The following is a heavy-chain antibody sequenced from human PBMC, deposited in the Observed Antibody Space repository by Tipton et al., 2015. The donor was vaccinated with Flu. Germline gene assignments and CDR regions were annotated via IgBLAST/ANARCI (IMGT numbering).Heavy chain of an antibody. CDR1: GYTFTSYY. V-gene: IGHV1-46*01. J-gene: IGHJ4*02. CDR3: ARGRGGYYDSSGYQMGY. CDR2: INPSGGST. Sequence: QSGAEVKKPGASVKVSCKASGYTFTSYYMHWVRQAPGQGLEWMGKINPSGGSTSYAQKFQGRVTMTRDTSTSTVYMELSSLRSEDTAVYYCARGRGGYYDSSGYQMGYWGQGTLVTVSS. D-gene: IGHD3-22*01.